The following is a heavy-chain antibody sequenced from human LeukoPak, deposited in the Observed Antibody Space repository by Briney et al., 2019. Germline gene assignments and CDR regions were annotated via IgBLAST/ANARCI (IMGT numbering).Heavy chain of an antibody. Sequence: PGGSLRLSCAASGFTFSNYSMNWVRQAPGKGLEWVSSISSSSSYIYYADSVKGRFTISRDNAKNSLYLQMNSLRAEDTAVYYCAREMITFGGVIVLRPDAFDIWGQGTMVTVSS. D-gene: IGHD3-16*02. J-gene: IGHJ3*02. CDR3: AREMITFGGVIVLRPDAFDI. V-gene: IGHV3-21*01. CDR1: GFTFSNYS. CDR2: ISSSSSYI.